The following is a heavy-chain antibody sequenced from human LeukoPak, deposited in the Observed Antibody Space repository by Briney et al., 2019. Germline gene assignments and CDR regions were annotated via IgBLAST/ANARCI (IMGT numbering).Heavy chain of an antibody. CDR1: GYTFTTYW. CDR2: IYPDDSGT. D-gene: IGHD3-10*01. J-gene: IGHJ3*02. CDR3: ARQAPYYLHIPGNDAFDI. V-gene: IGHV5-51*01. Sequence: GESLKISCEGSGYTFTTYWIAWVRQVSGKGLEWIGIIYPDDSGTKYRPSFQGQVTLSVDKSINTAYLQWSSLKASDTAMYYCARQAPYYLHIPGNDAFDIWGQGTMVTVSS.